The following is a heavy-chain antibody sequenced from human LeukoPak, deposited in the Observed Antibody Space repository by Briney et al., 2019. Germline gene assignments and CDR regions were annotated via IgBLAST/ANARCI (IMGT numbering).Heavy chain of an antibody. J-gene: IGHJ4*02. D-gene: IGHD3-22*01. CDR1: GSTFSSYE. CDR2: ISSSGSTI. Sequence: GGSLRLSCAASGSTFSSYEMNWVRQAPGKGLEWVSYISSSGSTIYYADSVKGRFTISRDNAKNSLYLQMNSLRAEDTAVYYCARDRDSSGYYYAEDYWGQGTLVTVSS. CDR3: ARDRDSSGYYYAEDY. V-gene: IGHV3-48*03.